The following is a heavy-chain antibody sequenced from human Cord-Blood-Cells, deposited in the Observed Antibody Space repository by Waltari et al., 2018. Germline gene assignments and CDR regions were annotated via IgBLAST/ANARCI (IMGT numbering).Heavy chain of an antibody. V-gene: IGHV4-59*11. CDR2: IYYSGST. D-gene: IGHD6-13*01. CDR3: ARGGGRYSSSWYRNAFDI. Sequence: QVQLQESGPGLVKPSETLSLTCTVSGGSISSHSWSWIRQPPGKGLEWIGYIYYSGSTNYNPALKSRVTLSVDTSKNQFSLKLSSVTAADTAGYYCARGGGRYSSSWYRNAFDIWGQGTMVTVSS. J-gene: IGHJ3*02. CDR1: GGSISSHS.